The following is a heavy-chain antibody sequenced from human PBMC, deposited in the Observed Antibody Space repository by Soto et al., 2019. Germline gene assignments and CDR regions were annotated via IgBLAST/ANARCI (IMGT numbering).Heavy chain of an antibody. D-gene: IGHD3-10*01. CDR3: ARARITMVRGVIITKSSYGMDF. CDR2: INHSGST. CDR1: GGSFSGYY. J-gene: IGHJ6*02. Sequence: SETLSLTCAVYGGSFSGYYWSWIRQPPGKGLEWIGEINHSGSTNYNPSLKSRVTISVDTSKNQFSLKLSSVTAADTAVYYCARARITMVRGVIITKSSYGMDFWGQGTTVTVSS. V-gene: IGHV4-34*01.